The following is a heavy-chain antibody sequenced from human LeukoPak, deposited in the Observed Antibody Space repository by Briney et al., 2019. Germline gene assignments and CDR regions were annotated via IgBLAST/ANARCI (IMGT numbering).Heavy chain of an antibody. J-gene: IGHJ4*02. V-gene: IGHV5-51*01. CDR2: IYLGDSDT. Sequence: GESLKISCQGSGYIFTSYWIGWVRQMPGKGLEWMGIIYLGDSDTRYSPSFQGQVTISADKSISTAYLQWSSLKAADTALYYCARGETLIGVFDFWGQGTLVTVSS. CDR3: ARGETLIGVFDF. D-gene: IGHD3-3*01. CDR1: GYIFTSYW.